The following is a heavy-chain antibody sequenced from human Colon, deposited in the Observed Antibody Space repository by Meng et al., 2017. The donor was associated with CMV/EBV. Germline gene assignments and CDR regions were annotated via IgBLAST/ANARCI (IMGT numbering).Heavy chain of an antibody. D-gene: IGHD3-10*01. CDR1: GGSFSGYY. V-gene: IGHV4-34*01. Sequence: QVQLHTWGAWLFRPSETLSLTCAVYGGSFSGYYWSWIRQPPGKGLEWIGEINHSGSTNYNPSLKSRVTISVDTSKNQFSLKLSSVTAADTAVYYCARGLYGSGRHQIDYWGQGTLVTVSS. J-gene: IGHJ4*02. CDR3: ARGLYGSGRHQIDY. CDR2: INHSGST.